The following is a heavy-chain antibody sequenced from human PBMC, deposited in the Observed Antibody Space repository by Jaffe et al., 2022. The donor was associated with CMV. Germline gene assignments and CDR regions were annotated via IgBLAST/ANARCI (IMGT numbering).Heavy chain of an antibody. CDR1: GYTFTGYY. Sequence: QVQLVQSGAEVKKPGASVKVSCKASGYTFTGYYMHWVRQAPGQGLEWMGWINPNSGGTNYAQKFQGRVTMTRDTSISTAYMELSRLRSDDTAVYYCARARCSGGSCYSNYYYGMDVWGQGTTVTVSS. V-gene: IGHV1-2*02. CDR3: ARARCSGGSCYSNYYYGMDV. CDR2: INPNSGGT. J-gene: IGHJ6*02. D-gene: IGHD2-15*01.